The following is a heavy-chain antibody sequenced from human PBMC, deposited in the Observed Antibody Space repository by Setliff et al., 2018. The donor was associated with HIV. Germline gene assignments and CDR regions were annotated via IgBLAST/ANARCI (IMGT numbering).Heavy chain of an antibody. CDR2: IYSTGNT. D-gene: IGHD5-12*01. CDR1: GGSITTSSYY. CDR3: ARLFQWMSYSFDI. V-gene: IGHV4-39*01. Sequence: TLSLTCTVSGGSITTSSYYWGWVRQPPGKGLEWIGSIYSTGNTYYSPSLKNRVSLSVDTSRSQFSLRLNSVTAADTGVYYCARLFQWMSYSFDIWGQGTMVT. J-gene: IGHJ3*02.